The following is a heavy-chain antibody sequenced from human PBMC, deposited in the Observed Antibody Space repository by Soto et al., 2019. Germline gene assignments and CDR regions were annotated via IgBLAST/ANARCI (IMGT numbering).Heavy chain of an antibody. Sequence: QVQLVQSGAEVKKPGASVKVSCKASGYTFTSYGISWVRQAPGQGLEWMGWISAYNGNTNYAQKLQGRVTMTTDTSTSTAYMELRSLRSDDTAVYYCARDRFYAYVWGSYRPTPLDYWGQGTLVTVSS. CDR1: GYTFTSYG. CDR2: ISAYNGNT. CDR3: ARDRFYAYVWGSYRPTPLDY. J-gene: IGHJ4*02. D-gene: IGHD3-16*02. V-gene: IGHV1-18*01.